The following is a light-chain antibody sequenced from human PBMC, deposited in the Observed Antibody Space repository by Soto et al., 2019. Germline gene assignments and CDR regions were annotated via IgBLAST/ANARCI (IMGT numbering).Light chain of an antibody. J-gene: IGKJ1*01. V-gene: IGKV3-15*01. Sequence: EIVMAQSPATLSVSPGERATLACRASQSVSSNLAWYQQKPGQAPRLLIYGASTRATDVPARFSGSGSGTEFTLTISSLQSEDFAVYYCRQYNNWPETFGQGTKVDI. CDR2: GAS. CDR3: RQYNNWPET. CDR1: QSVSSN.